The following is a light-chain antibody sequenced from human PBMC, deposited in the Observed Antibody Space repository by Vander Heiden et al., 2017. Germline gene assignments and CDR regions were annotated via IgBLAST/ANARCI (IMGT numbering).Light chain of an antibody. Sequence: QSALTQPPSASGSPGQSVTISCTGTSSDVGGYNSVSWYQQHPGTAPKLMNDEVSKRPVGVPDRFSGSKSGNTASLTVSGLQAEDEDDYYCSSYAGSNNLVFGGGTKLTVL. CDR2: EVS. CDR1: SSDVGGYNS. J-gene: IGLJ2*01. CDR3: SSYAGSNNLV. V-gene: IGLV2-8*01.